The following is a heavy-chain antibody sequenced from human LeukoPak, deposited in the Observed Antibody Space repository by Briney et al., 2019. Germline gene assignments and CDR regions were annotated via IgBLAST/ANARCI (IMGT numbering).Heavy chain of an antibody. CDR1: GGSISSGDYY. CDR2: IYYSGST. V-gene: IGHV4-30-4*01. CDR3: ARSLLSAGSGSYGCDP. Sequence: SQTLSVTCSVSGGSISSGDYYWSWIRQPPGKGLEWIGHIYYSGSTHHNPSLKSRVTITVDTSKNQFSLKLSSVTATDTAGYYCARSLLSAGSGSYGCDPWGQGTLVTVSS. D-gene: IGHD3-10*01. J-gene: IGHJ5*02.